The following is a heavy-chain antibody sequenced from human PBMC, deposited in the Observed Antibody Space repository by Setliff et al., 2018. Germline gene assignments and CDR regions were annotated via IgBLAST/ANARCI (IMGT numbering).Heavy chain of an antibody. CDR3: AGGGRYRGGDCYQDDAFDI. J-gene: IGHJ3*02. D-gene: IGHD2-21*02. V-gene: IGHV4-34*01. Sequence: SETLSLTCEVSGGSFSDYYWSWIRQSPGKGLEWLGDFNRTRKIDYSPSLKSRLTISVDTSKKQFSLHLNSVTAADTAMYYCAGGGRYRGGDCYQDDAFDIWGQGTMVTVSS. CDR1: GGSFSDYY. CDR2: FNRTRKI.